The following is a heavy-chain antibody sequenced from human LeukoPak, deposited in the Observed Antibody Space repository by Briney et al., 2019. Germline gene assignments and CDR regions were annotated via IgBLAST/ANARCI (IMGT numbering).Heavy chain of an antibody. CDR2: INPNSGDT. J-gene: IGHJ4*02. Sequence: ASVKVSCKASGYTFTGYYMHWVREAPGQGLEWMGWINPNSGDTNYAQKFQGRVTMTRDTSISTAYMELSRLRSDDTAVYYCARVRYRLAETYIDYWGQGTLVTVSS. V-gene: IGHV1-2*02. CDR1: GYTFTGYY. D-gene: IGHD3-16*01. CDR3: ARVRYRLAETYIDY.